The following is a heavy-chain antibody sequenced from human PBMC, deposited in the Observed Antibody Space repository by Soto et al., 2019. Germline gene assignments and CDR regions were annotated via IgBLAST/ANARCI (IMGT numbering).Heavy chain of an antibody. CDR2: IYYSGST. CDR3: ARHYLTTVNNWFDP. D-gene: IGHD4-4*01. V-gene: IGHV4-39*01. CDR1: CGSISSSSYY. Sequence: SGTLSLTCSVSCGSISSSSYYWGWIRQPPGKGLEWIGSIYYSGSTYYSPSLKSRVTMSVDASKNQFSLKLSSVTAADTAVYYCARHYLTTVNNWFDPWGKGALVTVSS. J-gene: IGHJ5*02.